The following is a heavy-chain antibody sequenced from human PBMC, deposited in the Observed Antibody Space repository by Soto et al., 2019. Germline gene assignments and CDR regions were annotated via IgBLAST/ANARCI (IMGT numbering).Heavy chain of an antibody. CDR2: TYYRSKWYN. Sequence: PSQTLSLTCAISGDSVSSNSAAWNWIRQSPSRGLEWLGRTYYRSKWYNDYAVSVKSRITINPDTSKNQFSLQLNSVTPEDTAVYYCAREDPQASFTIFGVVIENYYYYGMEVWGQGTTVTVSS. CDR3: AREDPQASFTIFGVVIENYYYYGMEV. D-gene: IGHD3-3*01. V-gene: IGHV6-1*01. J-gene: IGHJ6*02. CDR1: GDSVSSNSAA.